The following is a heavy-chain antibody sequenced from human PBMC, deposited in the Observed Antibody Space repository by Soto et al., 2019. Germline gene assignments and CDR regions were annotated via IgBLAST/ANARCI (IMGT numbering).Heavy chain of an antibody. CDR3: ARGVTAGVDY. D-gene: IGHD1-26*01. CDR2: MEPSSGRT. Sequence: ASVKVSCKASGYSFTGLDINWVRQTTGQGLEWMGWMEPSSGRTGYAQKFQGRVTMTRDTSINAAYMELSSLTSDDTAFYYCARGVTAGVDYWGQGTLVTVSS. CDR1: GYSFTGLD. V-gene: IGHV1-8*01. J-gene: IGHJ4*02.